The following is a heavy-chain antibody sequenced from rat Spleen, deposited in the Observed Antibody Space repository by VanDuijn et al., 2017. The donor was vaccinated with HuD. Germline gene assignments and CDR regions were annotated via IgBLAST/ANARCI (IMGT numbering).Heavy chain of an antibody. CDR2: ISSDGRRN. CDR3: AKDRVPYYFDY. CDR1: GFTFSDYY. J-gene: IGHJ2*01. V-gene: IGHV5-29*01. Sequence: EVQLVESDGGLVQPGRSLKLSCAASGFTFSDYYMAWVRQAPTKGLEWVATISSDGRRNYYRDSVKGRFTISRDNAKSTLYLQMNSLRSEDTATYYCAKDRVPYYFDYWGQGVMVTVSS.